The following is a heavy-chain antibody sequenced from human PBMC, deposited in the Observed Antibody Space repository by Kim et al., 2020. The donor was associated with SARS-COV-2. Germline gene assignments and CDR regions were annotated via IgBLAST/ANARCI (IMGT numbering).Heavy chain of an antibody. V-gene: IGHV1-18*01. D-gene: IGHD6-19*01. Sequence: ASVKVSCKASGYTFTSYGISWVRQAPGQGLERMGWISAYNGNTNYAQKPQGRVTMTTDTSTSTAYMEVRSLRSDDTAVYYCAREGLLGTDSSGWYRVLGVTPKKYYMDIWGKGPTLPVAS. CDR2: ISAYNGNT. CDR1: GYTFTSYG. CDR3: AREGLLGTDSSGWYRVLGVTPKKYYMDI. J-gene: IGHJ6*03.